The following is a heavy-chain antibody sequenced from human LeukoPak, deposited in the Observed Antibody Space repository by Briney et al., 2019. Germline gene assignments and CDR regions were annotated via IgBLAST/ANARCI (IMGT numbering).Heavy chain of an antibody. D-gene: IGHD2-15*01. CDR1: GFTFSSYW. V-gene: IGHV3-7*03. CDR3: ARDEDCSGGSCQLFDI. Sequence: PGGSLRLSCAASGFTFSSYWMSWVCQAPRKGLECVANIKQNGGEKYYVDSVRGGFTISRDNANNSLYLQMHGLRGEDTAVYYFARDEDCSGGSCQLFDIWGQGTVVTVSS. J-gene: IGHJ3*02. CDR2: IKQNGGEK.